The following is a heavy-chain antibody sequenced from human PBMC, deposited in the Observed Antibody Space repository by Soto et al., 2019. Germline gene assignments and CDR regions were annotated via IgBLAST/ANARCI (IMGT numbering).Heavy chain of an antibody. D-gene: IGHD6-13*01. CDR1: GFTFSSYA. V-gene: IGHV3-30-3*01. Sequence: GGSLRLSCAASGFTFSSYAMHWVRQAPGKGLERVAVISYDGSNKYYADSVKGRFTISRDNSKNTQYLQMNNLRAEDTAVYYCARESSSWYDYYYYYGMDVWGQGTTVTVSS. CDR2: ISYDGSNK. J-gene: IGHJ6*02. CDR3: ARESSSWYDYYYYYGMDV.